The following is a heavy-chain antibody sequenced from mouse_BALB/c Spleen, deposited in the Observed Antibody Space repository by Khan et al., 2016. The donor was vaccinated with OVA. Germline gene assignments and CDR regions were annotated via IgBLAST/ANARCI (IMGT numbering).Heavy chain of an antibody. CDR2: ISSVGDYT. J-gene: IGHJ3*01. V-gene: IGHV5-6*01. D-gene: IGHD4-1*01. CDR1: GFTFSSYS. Sequence: EVELVESGGDLVKPGGSLKLSCAASGFTFSSYSMSWVRQTPDKRLEWVATISSVGDYTYYPDSVKGRFTISRDNAKNTLYLKMSSLKSEDTAMYYCAGHLTGSFAYWGQGTLVTVSA. CDR3: AGHLTGSFAY.